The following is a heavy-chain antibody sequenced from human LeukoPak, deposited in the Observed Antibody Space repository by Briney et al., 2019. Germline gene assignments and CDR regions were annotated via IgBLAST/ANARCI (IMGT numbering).Heavy chain of an antibody. Sequence: SEPLSLPCTVSGGPMSIYYSSWIRQPPGKALEWIGYIYDGGSINYHPSLKSRVTISVDTSKNQFSLKLNAVTAADTAVYYCARGNSSGYLAWFAPWGRGTLVAVSS. CDR3: ARGNSSGYLAWFAP. V-gene: IGHV4-59*01. D-gene: IGHD3-22*01. CDR2: IYDGGSI. CDR1: GGPMSIYY. J-gene: IGHJ5*02.